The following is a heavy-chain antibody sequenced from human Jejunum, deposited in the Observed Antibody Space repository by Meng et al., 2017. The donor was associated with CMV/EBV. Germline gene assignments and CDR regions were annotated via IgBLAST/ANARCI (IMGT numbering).Heavy chain of an antibody. CDR1: YI. J-gene: IGHJ6*02. D-gene: IGHD3-16*01. Sequence: YIMHWVRQAPGKPLEWVSRIGWDGADTFYADSVKGRFSITRDNSENSLYLEMNRLTTEDTALYFCARGGGTGTFGFFYYGVDVWGQGTTVTVS. CDR2: IGWDGADT. V-gene: IGHV3-43*01. CDR3: ARGGGTGTFGFFYYGVDV.